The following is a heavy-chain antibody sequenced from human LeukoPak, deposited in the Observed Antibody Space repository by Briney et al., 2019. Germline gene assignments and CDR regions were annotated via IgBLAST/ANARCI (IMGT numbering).Heavy chain of an antibody. CDR2: IYYSGST. CDR3: ARAVYDSSGYYYVGDAFDI. D-gene: IGHD3-22*01. CDR1: GGSIGSGDYY. J-gene: IGHJ3*02. V-gene: IGHV4-30-4*01. Sequence: SQTLSLTCTVSGGSIGSGDYYWSWIRQPPGKGLEWIGYIYYSGSTYYNPSLKSRVTISVDTSKNQFSLKLSSVTAADTAVYYCARAVYDSSGYYYVGDAFDIWGQGTMVTVSS.